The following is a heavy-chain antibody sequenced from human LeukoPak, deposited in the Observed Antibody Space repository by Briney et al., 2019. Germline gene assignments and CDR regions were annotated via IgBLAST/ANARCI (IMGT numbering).Heavy chain of an antibody. J-gene: IGHJ4*02. CDR2: ISSSGSSI. CDR3: ARENRYCTGGSCYYQWDY. V-gene: IGHV3-48*03. D-gene: IGHD2-15*01. Sequence: PGGSLRLFCAASGFTFSSYEMNWVRQAPGKGLEWVSYISSSGSSIYYADPVKGRFTISRDNAKNSLYLQMNSLRAEDTAVYYCARENRYCTGGSCYYQWDYWGQGTLVTVSS. CDR1: GFTFSSYE.